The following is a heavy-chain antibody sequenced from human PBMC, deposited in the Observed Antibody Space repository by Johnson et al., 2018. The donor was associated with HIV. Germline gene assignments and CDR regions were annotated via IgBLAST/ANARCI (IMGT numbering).Heavy chain of an antibody. CDR1: GFTFSNAW. J-gene: IGHJ3*02. CDR2: IKSKTDGGTT. CDR3: TTMGLGSSSWRYDAFDI. Sequence: VQLVESGGGVVQPGGSLRLSCAASGFTFSNAWMSWVRQAPGKGLEWVGRIKSKTDGGTTDYAAPVKGRFTISRDDSKNTLYLQMNSLKTEDTAVYYCTTMGLGSSSWRYDAFDIWGQGTMVTVSS. D-gene: IGHD6-13*01. V-gene: IGHV3-15*01.